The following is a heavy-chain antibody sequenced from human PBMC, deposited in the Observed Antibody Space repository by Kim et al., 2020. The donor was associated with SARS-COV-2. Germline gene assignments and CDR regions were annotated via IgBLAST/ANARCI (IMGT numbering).Heavy chain of an antibody. J-gene: IGHJ4*02. D-gene: IGHD3-22*01. CDR1: GGTFSSYA. V-gene: IGHV1-69*04. Sequence: SVKVSCKASGGTFSSYAISWVRQAPGQGLEWMGRIIPILGIANYAQKFQGRVTITADKSTSTAYMELSSLRSEDTAVYYCARDFRSMIVVVNDSGDGYDYWGQGTLVTVSS. CDR2: IIPILGIA. CDR3: ARDFRSMIVVVNDSGDGYDY.